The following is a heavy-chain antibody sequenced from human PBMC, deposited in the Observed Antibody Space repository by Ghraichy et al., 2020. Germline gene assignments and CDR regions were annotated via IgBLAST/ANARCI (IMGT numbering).Heavy chain of an antibody. CDR3: AREVARDCGGDCPHDAFDI. Sequence: ESLNISCAVYGGSFSGYYWSWIRQPPGKGLEWIGEINHSGSTNYNPSLKSRVTISVDTSKNQFSLKLSSVTAADTAVYYCAREVARDCGGDCPHDAFDIWGQGTMVTVSS. V-gene: IGHV4-34*01. CDR1: GGSFSGYY. J-gene: IGHJ3*02. CDR2: INHSGST. D-gene: IGHD2-21*02.